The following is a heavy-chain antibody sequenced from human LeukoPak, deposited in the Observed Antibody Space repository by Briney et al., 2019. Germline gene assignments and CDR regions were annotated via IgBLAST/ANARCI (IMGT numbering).Heavy chain of an antibody. Sequence: SETLSLTCTVSGGSISSYYWNWIRQPAGKGLEWIGCISTSGSTNYSPSLKSRVTISVDTSKNQFSLRLSSVTAADTAVYYCARAGDFWSGPHFGYYYYMDVWGKGTTVTVSS. D-gene: IGHD3-3*01. CDR2: ISTSGST. V-gene: IGHV4-4*07. CDR1: GGSISSYY. J-gene: IGHJ6*03. CDR3: ARAGDFWSGPHFGYYYYMDV.